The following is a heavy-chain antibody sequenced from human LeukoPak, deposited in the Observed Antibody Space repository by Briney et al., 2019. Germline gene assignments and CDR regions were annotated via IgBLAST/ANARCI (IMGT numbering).Heavy chain of an antibody. CDR3: ARTKYSGYLYYFDY. CDR1: GGSFSGYY. D-gene: IGHD5-12*01. V-gene: IGHV4-34*01. J-gene: IGHJ4*02. Sequence: PSETLSLTCAVYGGSFSGYYWSWIRQPPGKGLEWIGEINHSGSTNYNPSLKSRVTISVDTSKNQFSLKLSSVTAADTAVYYCARTKYSGYLYYFDYWGQGTLVTVSS. CDR2: INHSGST.